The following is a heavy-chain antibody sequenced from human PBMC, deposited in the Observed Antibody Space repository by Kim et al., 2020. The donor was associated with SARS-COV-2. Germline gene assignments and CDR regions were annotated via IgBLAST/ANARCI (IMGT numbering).Heavy chain of an antibody. V-gene: IGHV4-39*07. CDR3: ARDHVD. CDR2: YYSGRT. Sequence: YYSGRTYYNPSLTSRVAISVDTSKNQFSMKLSSVTAADTAVYYCARDHVDWGQGTLVTVSS. J-gene: IGHJ4*02.